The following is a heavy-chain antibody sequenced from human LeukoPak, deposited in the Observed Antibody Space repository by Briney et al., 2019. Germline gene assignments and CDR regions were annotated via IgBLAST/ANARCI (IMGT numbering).Heavy chain of an antibody. CDR3: ARDFGRGYDYVWGSFYFDY. Sequence: SPGGSLRLSCAASGFTFSSYWMSWIRQAPGKGLEWVSYISSSGSTIYYADSVKGRFTISRDNAKNSLYLQMNSLRAEDTAVYYCARDFGRGYDYVWGSFYFDYWGQGTLVTVSS. CDR1: GFTFSSYW. J-gene: IGHJ4*02. V-gene: IGHV3-11*04. CDR2: ISSSGSTI. D-gene: IGHD3-16*01.